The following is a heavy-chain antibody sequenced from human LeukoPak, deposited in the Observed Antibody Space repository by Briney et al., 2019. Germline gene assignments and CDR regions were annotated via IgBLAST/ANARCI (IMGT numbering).Heavy chain of an antibody. CDR1: GFTFSDYH. CDR3: ARANNWNTCDAFDI. CDR2: ISSSGSTI. J-gene: IGHJ3*02. D-gene: IGHD1-20*01. V-gene: IGHV3-11*01. Sequence: GGSLRLSCAASGFTFSDYHMSWIRQAPGKGLEWVSYISSSGSTIYYADSVKGRFTISRDNAKNSLYLQMNSLRAEDTAVYYCARANNWNTCDAFDIWGQGTMVTVSS.